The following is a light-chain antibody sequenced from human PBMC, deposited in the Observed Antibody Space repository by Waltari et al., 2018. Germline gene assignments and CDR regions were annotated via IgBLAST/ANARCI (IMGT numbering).Light chain of an antibody. Sequence: EIVLTQSPVTLSLSPGERATLTCRASESITTNFIAWYQQKPVQAPRRLIHGASIRATGSSGFFSGSGSGTDFTLTISRLEPEDFAVYYCQHYGRSAITFGQGTRLDIK. CDR3: QHYGRSAIT. CDR1: ESITTNF. CDR2: GAS. V-gene: IGKV3-20*01. J-gene: IGKJ5*01.